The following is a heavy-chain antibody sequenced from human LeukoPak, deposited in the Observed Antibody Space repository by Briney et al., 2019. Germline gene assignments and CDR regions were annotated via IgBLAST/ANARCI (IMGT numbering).Heavy chain of an antibody. CDR1: GGSISSSSYY. CDR2: IYYSGST. J-gene: IGHJ4*02. D-gene: IGHD6-13*01. CDR3: ARDFIAAAGSYFDY. Sequence: PSETLSLTCTVSGGSISSSSYYWGWIRQPPGKGLEWIGSIYYSGSTYYNPSLKSRVTISVDTSKNQFSLKLSSVTAADTAVYYCARDFIAAAGSYFDYWGQGTLVTVSS. V-gene: IGHV4-39*07.